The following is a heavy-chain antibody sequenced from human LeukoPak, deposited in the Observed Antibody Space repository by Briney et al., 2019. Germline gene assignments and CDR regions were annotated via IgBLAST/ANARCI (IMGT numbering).Heavy chain of an antibody. CDR3: ARVLSGRGSLYSYYYYMDV. CDR2: ISGSGGST. D-gene: IGHD3-10*01. J-gene: IGHJ6*03. Sequence: PGGSLRLSCAASGFTFSSYAMSWVRQAPGKGPEWVSAISGSGGSTYYADSVKGRFTISRDNSKNTLYLQMNSLRAGDTAVYYCARVLSGRGSLYSYYYYMDVWGKGTTVTISS. CDR1: GFTFSSYA. V-gene: IGHV3-23*01.